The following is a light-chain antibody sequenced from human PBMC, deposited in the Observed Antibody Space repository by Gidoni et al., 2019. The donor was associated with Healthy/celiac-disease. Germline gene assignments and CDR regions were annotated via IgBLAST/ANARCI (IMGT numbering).Light chain of an antibody. Sequence: DIQMTQSPSSLSASVGDRVTITCRASQSISSYLNWYQQKPGKAPKLLIYAASSLQSGVPSRFSGSGSGTDFTLTISSLQPEDFATYYCQQSYSTPSVTFXPXTKVDIK. CDR1: QSISSY. J-gene: IGKJ3*01. CDR2: AAS. CDR3: QQSYSTPSVT. V-gene: IGKV1-39*01.